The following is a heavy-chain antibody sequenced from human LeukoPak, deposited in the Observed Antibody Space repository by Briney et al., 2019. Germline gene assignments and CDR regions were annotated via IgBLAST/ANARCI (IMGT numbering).Heavy chain of an antibody. J-gene: IGHJ4*02. CDR3: ARVFQPDCSSTSCYGYYFDY. V-gene: IGHV1-24*01. CDR1: GYTLTQLS. CDR2: FDPEDGET. Sequence: ASVKVSCKVSGYTLTQLSMHWVRQAPGKGLEWMGGFDPEDGETIYAQKFQGRVTMTEDTSTDTAYMELSSLRSEDTAVYYCARVFQPDCSSTSCYGYYFDYWGQGTLVTVSS. D-gene: IGHD2-2*01.